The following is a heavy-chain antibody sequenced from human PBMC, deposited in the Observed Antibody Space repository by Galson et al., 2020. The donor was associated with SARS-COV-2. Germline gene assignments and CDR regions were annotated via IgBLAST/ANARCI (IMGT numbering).Heavy chain of an antibody. CDR1: DVSIKNYY. D-gene: IGHD3-10*01. J-gene: IGHJ4*02. CDR2: IFYTGIT. Sequence: ETSETLSLTCTVSDVSIKNYYWSWIRQSPGKGLEWFAYIFYTGITNYNPSLKSRVTISVDTSKNQFSLRLSSVTAADTAVYYCARLAFGGASYFDYWGQGTLVTVSS. CDR3: ARLAFGGASYFDY. V-gene: IGHV4-59*08.